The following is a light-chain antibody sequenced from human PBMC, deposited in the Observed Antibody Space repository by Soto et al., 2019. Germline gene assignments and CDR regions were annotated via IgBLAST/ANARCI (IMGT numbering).Light chain of an antibody. V-gene: IGKV3-15*01. J-gene: IGKJ1*01. Sequence: EIVMTQSPATLSVSPGERATLSCRASQSVSSNLAWYQQKPGQAPRLLIYGASTRATGIPARFSGSGSGTEFTLTISSLQSEDFAVYYCQQSNNWPPSCTSXHRSKVDIK. CDR3: QQSNNWPPSCT. CDR1: QSVSSN. CDR2: GAS.